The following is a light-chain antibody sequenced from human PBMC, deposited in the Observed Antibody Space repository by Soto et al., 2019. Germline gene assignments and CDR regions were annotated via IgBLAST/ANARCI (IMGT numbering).Light chain of an antibody. J-gene: IGLJ2*01. CDR2: DVS. Sequence: QSALTQPASVSGSPGQSITISCTGTSSDIGGYNYVSWYQQHPGKAPKLVIYDVSNRPSGVSNRFSGSKSGNTASLTISGLRAEDEADYYCSSYTISSTVAFGGGTKVTVL. V-gene: IGLV2-14*03. CDR3: SSYTISSTVA. CDR1: SSDIGGYNY.